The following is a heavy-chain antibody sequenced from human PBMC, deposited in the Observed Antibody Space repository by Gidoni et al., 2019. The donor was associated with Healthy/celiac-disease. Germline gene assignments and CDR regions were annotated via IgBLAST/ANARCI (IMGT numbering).Heavy chain of an antibody. CDR2: ISYDGSNK. Sequence: QVQLVESGGGVVQPGRSLRLSCAAAGFTFSSYAMPWVRQAPGKGLGWVAVISYDGSNKYYADSVEGRFTISRDNSKNTLYLQMNSLRAEDTAVYYCARTMVRGVSYDAFDIWGQGTMVTVSS. D-gene: IGHD3-10*01. CDR3: ARTMVRGVSYDAFDI. J-gene: IGHJ3*02. V-gene: IGHV3-30*04. CDR1: GFTFSSYA.